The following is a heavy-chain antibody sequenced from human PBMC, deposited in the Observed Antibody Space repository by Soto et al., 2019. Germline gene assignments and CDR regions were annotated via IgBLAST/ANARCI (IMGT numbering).Heavy chain of an antibody. Sequence: EVQLVESGGGLVKPGGSLRLSCAASGFTFSSYSMNWVRQAPGKGLEWVSSISSSSSYIYYADSVKGRFTISRDNAKNSLYLQMTSLSAADTAVYYCARDQPGYSYVYGLGYWGQGTLVTVSS. CDR3: ARDQPGYSYVYGLGY. J-gene: IGHJ4*02. D-gene: IGHD5-18*01. CDR2: ISSSSSYI. CDR1: GFTFSSYS. V-gene: IGHV3-21*01.